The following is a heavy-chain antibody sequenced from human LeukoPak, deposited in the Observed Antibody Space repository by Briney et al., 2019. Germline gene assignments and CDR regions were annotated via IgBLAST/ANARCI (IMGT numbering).Heavy chain of an antibody. J-gene: IGHJ6*03. CDR3: ARRPGWIDFPYMNV. V-gene: IGHV4-61*02. D-gene: IGHD1-1*01. Sequence: SETLSLSCTVSGGSISTGTYYWSWIRQPAGKGLEWIGRIYTSGSTNYNPSLKSRVTISVDTSKNQVSLKLSSVTAADTAVYYCARRPGWIDFPYMNVWGKGTMVTVSS. CDR2: IYTSGST. CDR1: GGSISTGTYY.